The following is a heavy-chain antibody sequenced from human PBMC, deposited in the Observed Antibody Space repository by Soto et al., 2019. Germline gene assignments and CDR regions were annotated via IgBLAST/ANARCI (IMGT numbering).Heavy chain of an antibody. CDR2: INPNSGGT. Sequence: ASVKVSCKASGYTFTGYYMHWVRQAPGQGLEWMGWINPNSGGTNYAQKFQGWVTMTRDTSISTAYMELSRLRSDDTAVYYCARGGYSSSWYFDYWGQGTLVTVSS. V-gene: IGHV1-2*04. CDR1: GYTFTGYY. J-gene: IGHJ4*02. D-gene: IGHD6-13*01. CDR3: ARGGYSSSWYFDY.